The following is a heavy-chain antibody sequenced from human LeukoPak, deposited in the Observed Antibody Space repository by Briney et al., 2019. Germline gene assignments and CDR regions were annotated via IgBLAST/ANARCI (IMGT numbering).Heavy chain of an antibody. CDR2: VDPEDGET. CDR3: ATDRDSGSYYAFDY. CDR1: GYTFTSYY. V-gene: IGHV1-69-2*01. D-gene: IGHD1-26*01. Sequence: GASVKVSCKASGYTFTSYYMHWVQQAPGKGLEWMGLVDPEDGETIYAEKFQGRVTITADTSTDTAYMELSSLRSEDTAVYYCATDRDSGSYYAFDYWGQGTLVTVSS. J-gene: IGHJ4*02.